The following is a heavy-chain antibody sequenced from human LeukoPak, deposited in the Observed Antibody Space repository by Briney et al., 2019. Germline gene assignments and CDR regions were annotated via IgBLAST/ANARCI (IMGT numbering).Heavy chain of an antibody. V-gene: IGHV3-33*05. CDR3: ASGSLGHYYDSSGYEY. CDR2: IKFDGIQE. J-gene: IGHJ4*02. CDR1: GFSLSSYG. Sequence: PGGSLRLSCAASGFSLSSYGMNWVRQAPGKGLEWVGGIKFDGIQEFYADPVKGRFTVSKDTSKNTLHLQMDSLRAEDTAVYYCASGSLGHYYDSSGYEYWGQGTLVTVSS. D-gene: IGHD3-22*01.